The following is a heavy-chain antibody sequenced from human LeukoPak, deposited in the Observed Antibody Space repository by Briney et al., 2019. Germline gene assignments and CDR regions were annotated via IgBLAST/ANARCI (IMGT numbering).Heavy chain of an antibody. D-gene: IGHD3-22*01. CDR2: IYYSGST. CDR3: ARVGYSGVFDI. CDR1: GGSISSYY. V-gene: IGHV4-59*08. Sequence: SETLSLTCTVSGGSISSYYWSWIRQPPGKGLEWIGYIYYSGSTNYNLSLKSRVTISVDTSKNQFSLKLSSVTAADTAVYYCARVGYSGVFDIWGQGTMVTVSS. J-gene: IGHJ3*02.